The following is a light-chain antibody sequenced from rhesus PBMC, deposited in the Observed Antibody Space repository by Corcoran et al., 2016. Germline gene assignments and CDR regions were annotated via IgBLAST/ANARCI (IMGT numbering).Light chain of an antibody. CDR1: QGISSS. CDR3: QQRNSYPLT. Sequence: DIQLTQSPSSLSASVGDRVTITCRASQGISSSLAWYQQKSGKAPKLLIYDEFNLQSGVPSKFSGSGSGPAFSLTSSSLQPEDFAIYYCQQRNSYPLTFGGGTKVEIK. CDR2: DEF. V-gene: IGKV1-38*01. J-gene: IGKJ4*01.